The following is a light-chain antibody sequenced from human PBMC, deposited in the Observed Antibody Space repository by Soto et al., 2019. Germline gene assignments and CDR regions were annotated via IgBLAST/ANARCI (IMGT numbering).Light chain of an antibody. CDR3: VLYMGSGISI. J-gene: IGLJ2*01. V-gene: IGLV8-61*01. CDR2: NTN. CDR1: SGSVSTSYY. Sequence: QTVVTQEPSFSVSPGGTVTLTCGLSSGSVSTSYYPSWYQHIPGPAPRTLIYNTNTPSSGVPARCSGSILGNKAALTSTGAQADYESDYYCVLYMGSGISIFGGGTKLTVL.